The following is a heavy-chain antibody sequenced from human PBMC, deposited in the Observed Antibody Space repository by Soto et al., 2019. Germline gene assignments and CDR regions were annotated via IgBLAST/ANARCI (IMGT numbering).Heavy chain of an antibody. Sequence: QVQIQQWGAGPLRPLETLSLTCGVSGGSFSGYYWAWIRQSPGKGLEWIGEINDRGSINYNPSLKSRGSISVDTSKNHYSLNLRSVTAADTAVYYCARESHDILTGPPWVWYFDLWGRGTLVTVSS. D-gene: IGHD3-9*01. V-gene: IGHV4-34*01. CDR2: INDRGSI. J-gene: IGHJ2*01. CDR1: GGSFSGYY. CDR3: ARESHDILTGPPWVWYFDL.